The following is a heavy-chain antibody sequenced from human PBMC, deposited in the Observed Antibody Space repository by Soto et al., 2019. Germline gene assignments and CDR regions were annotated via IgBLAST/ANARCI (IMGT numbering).Heavy chain of an antibody. CDR3: ARERPDGSRLDP. V-gene: IGHV4-30-4*01. J-gene: IGHJ5*02. D-gene: IGHD6-13*01. Sequence: QVQLQESGPGLVKPSQTLSLTCTVSGGSISSVDYYWRWIRQPPGQGLEWIGYIYYSGSTYFNPSLKSRVTISVDTAKNQFSLKLSSVTAADTAVYYCARERPDGSRLDPWVQGTLVTVSS. CDR1: GGSISSVDYY. CDR2: IYYSGST.